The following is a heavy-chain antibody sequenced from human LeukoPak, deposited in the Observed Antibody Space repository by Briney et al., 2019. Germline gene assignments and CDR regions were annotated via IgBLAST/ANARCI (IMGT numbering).Heavy chain of an antibody. CDR2: ISGSGGGT. V-gene: IGHV3-23*01. CDR1: GITLGNYG. Sequence: GGSLRLSCAVSGITLGNYGMSWDRQAPGKGLEWVAGISGSGGGTNYADAVKGRFTISRDNRKNTLHLQMNSLRAEDTAVYFCAKRGVVIRVILVGFHKEAYYFDSWGQGALVIVSS. CDR3: AKRGVVIRVILVGFHKEAYYFDS. D-gene: IGHD3-22*01. J-gene: IGHJ4*02.